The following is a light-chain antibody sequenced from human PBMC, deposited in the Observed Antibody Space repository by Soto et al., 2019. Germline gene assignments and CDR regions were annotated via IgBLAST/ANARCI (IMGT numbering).Light chain of an antibody. V-gene: IGKV3-11*01. J-gene: IGKJ4*01. CDR1: QSVSRY. CDR3: QQRSNWPLT. CDR2: DAS. Sequence: DIVLPRSPATLSLSPGERATLSCRASQSVSRYLAWYQQKPGQAPRLLIYDASTWATGIPARFSGSGSGTDFTLTISSLEPEDFAVYYCQQRSNWPLTFGGGTKLEIK.